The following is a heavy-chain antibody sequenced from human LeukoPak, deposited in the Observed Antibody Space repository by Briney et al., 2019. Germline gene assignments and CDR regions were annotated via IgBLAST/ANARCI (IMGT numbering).Heavy chain of an antibody. D-gene: IGHD3-9*01. CDR3: ARDWYDNSDAFDI. J-gene: IGHJ3*02. CDR1: GYTFTTYG. V-gene: IGHV3-23*01. Sequence: GGSLRLSCVGSGYTFTTYGMSWVRQAPGKGLEWVSGLDNNGDNTYYADSVKGRFTISRDNAKNSLYLQMNSLRAEDTAVYYCARDWYDNSDAFDIWGQGTMVTVSS. CDR2: LDNNGDNT.